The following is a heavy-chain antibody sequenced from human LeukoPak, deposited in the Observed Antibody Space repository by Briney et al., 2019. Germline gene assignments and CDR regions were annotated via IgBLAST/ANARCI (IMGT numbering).Heavy chain of an antibody. CDR2: MSYSGST. V-gene: IGHV4-39*07. CDR3: ARDRNTINWFYY. D-gene: IGHD1-14*01. Sequence: SETLSLTCTVSSGSISSSTYHWGWIRQPPGQGLEWIASMSYSGSTYYNPSLTSRVTLSVDTSKTQLSLKMTSVTAADTAVYYCARDRNTINWFYYWGQGTLVTVSS. CDR1: SGSISSSTYH. J-gene: IGHJ5*01.